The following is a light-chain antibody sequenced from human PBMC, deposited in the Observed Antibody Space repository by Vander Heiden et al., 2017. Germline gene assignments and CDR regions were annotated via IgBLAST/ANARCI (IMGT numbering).Light chain of an antibody. Sequence: DIQMTQSPSSLSASVGDRVTITCRASQDIGNDLGWHQQKPGKAPKRLIWSASNLESGVPSRFSGSGSGTEFTLTISSLQPEDFVTYYCRQQNNYPWKFGQGTKVEIK. V-gene: IGKV1-17*01. CDR3: RQQNNYPWK. CDR2: SAS. J-gene: IGKJ1*01. CDR1: QDIGND.